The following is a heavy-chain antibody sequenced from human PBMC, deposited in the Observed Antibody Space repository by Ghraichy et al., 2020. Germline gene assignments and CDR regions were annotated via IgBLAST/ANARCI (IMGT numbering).Heavy chain of an antibody. V-gene: IGHV1-69*13. CDR3: ARGLALMVVTALRYYYGMDV. Sequence: SVKVSCKASGGTFSSYAISWVRQAPGQGLEWMGGIIPIFGTANYAQKFQGRVTITADESTSTAYMELSSLRSEDTAVYYCARGLALMVVTALRYYYGMDVWGQGTTVTVSS. CDR2: IIPIFGTA. CDR1: GGTFSSYA. J-gene: IGHJ6*02. D-gene: IGHD2-21*02.